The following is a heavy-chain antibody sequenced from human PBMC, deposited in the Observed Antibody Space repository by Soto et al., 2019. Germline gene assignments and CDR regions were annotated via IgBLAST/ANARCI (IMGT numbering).Heavy chain of an antibody. V-gene: IGHV4-59*01. CDR2: IYHSENT. CDR3: AIGSMEGTGWYVRFDP. J-gene: IGHJ5*02. CDR1: GGSISSYY. D-gene: IGHD6-19*01. Sequence: SETLSLTCTVSGGSISSYYWSWIRQPPGKGLEWIGYIYHSENTNYNPSLKSRVTISVDTSKNQFSLKLTSVTTADTAVYYCAIGSMEGTGWYVRFDPGGRETLVTFS.